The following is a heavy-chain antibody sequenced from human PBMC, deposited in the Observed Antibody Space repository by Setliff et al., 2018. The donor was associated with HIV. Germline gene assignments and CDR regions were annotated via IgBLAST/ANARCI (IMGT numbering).Heavy chain of an antibody. V-gene: IGHV1-18*01. CDR2: INIRSGNT. Sequence: VKVSCKASGYSFTTSGVSWVRQAPGQGLEWMGWINIRSGNTNYAQKFQGSVTMTTDTSTSTAYMGLTSLRSDDTAVYYCARAPPINFWSGYYTGPQGWFDSWGQGSLVTVSS. J-gene: IGHJ5*01. CDR3: ARAPPINFWSGYYTGPQGWFDS. CDR1: GYSFTTSG. D-gene: IGHD3-3*01.